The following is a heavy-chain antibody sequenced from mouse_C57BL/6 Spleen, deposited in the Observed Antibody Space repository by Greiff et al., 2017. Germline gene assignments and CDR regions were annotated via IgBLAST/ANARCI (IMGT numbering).Heavy chain of an antibody. J-gene: IGHJ4*01. Sequence: QVQLQQPGAELVKPGASVKMSCKASGYTFTSYWITWVKQRPGQGLEWIGDIYPGSGSTNYNEKFKSKAKLTVDTSSSTAYTQLSSLTSEDSAVYYCARGGTLEAYYAMDYWGQGTSVTVSS. CDR3: ARGGTLEAYYAMDY. V-gene: IGHV1-55*01. CDR2: IYPGSGST. CDR1: GYTFTSYW. D-gene: IGHD3-3*01.